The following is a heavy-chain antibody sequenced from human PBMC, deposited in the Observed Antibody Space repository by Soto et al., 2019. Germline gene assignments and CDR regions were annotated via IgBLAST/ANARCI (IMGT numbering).Heavy chain of an antibody. J-gene: IGHJ4*02. CDR3: AREDFGVFSVAYFGS. Sequence: EVQLVESGGGLVQPGGSLRLSCAASGFSFSSKWMHWVRHAPGKGLVWVSRIDTDGSSTSHADFVKGRFTISRDNAKHTLYLQMNSLRTEDTAVYYCAREDFGVFSVAYFGSWGQGTLVTVSS. CDR1: GFSFSSKW. V-gene: IGHV3-74*01. D-gene: IGHD3-3*01. CDR2: IDTDGSST.